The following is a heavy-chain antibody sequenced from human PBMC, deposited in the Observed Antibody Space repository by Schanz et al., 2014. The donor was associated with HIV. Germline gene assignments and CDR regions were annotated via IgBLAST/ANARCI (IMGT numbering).Heavy chain of an antibody. CDR3: AKSRGDSWPYGMDV. D-gene: IGHD4-17*01. V-gene: IGHV3-23*04. CDR1: GFTFSAYS. J-gene: IGHJ6*02. Sequence: EEQLVESGGGLVKPGESLRLACAASGFTFSAYSMKWVRQAPGKGLEWVSAISGSSITYSADSVKGRLTISRDNSENTLYLQMNSLRAEDTAVYYCAKSRGDSWPYGMDVWGQGTTVTVSS. CDR2: ISGSSIT.